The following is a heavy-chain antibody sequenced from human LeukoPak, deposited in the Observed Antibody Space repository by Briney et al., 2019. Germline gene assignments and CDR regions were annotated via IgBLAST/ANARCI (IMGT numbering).Heavy chain of an antibody. Sequence: GGSLRLSCAASGFTFSNYAMTWVRQAPGKGLEWISYISTTGSTIYNTDIVQGRFTISRDNARNSLYLQMNSLRAEDTAVYYCARNFSYYVLWGQGTLVTVSS. CDR3: ARNFSYYVL. CDR2: ISTTGSTI. D-gene: IGHD3-10*02. CDR1: GFTFSNYA. J-gene: IGHJ4*02. V-gene: IGHV3-48*03.